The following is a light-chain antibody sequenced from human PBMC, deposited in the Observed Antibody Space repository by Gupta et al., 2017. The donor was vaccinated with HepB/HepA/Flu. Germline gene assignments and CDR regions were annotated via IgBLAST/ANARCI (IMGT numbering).Light chain of an antibody. CDR1: QSIRSY. Sequence: IQMTQSPSSLSASVGDRVTITCRASQSIRSYLNWYQQKPGKAPKLLIYAASSWQSGVPSRFSGSGSGTDFTLTISSLQPEDFATYYCQQSYSTPFTVGHGTKVDSK. CDR2: AAS. V-gene: IGKV1-39*01. J-gene: IGKJ3*01. CDR3: QQSYSTPFT.